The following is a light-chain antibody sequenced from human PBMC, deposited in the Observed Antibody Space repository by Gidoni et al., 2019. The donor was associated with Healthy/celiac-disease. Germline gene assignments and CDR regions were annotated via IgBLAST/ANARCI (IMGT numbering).Light chain of an antibody. V-gene: IGKV2-28*01. J-gene: IGKJ1*01. CDR2: LGS. CDR3: MQALQPPLT. CDR1: QSLLHSNGYNY. Sequence: DIVITQSPLSLPVTPGEPASIPCRSSQSLLHSNGYNYLDWYLQKPGQSPQLLIYLGSNRASGVPDRFSGSGSGTDFTLKISRVEAEDVGVYYCMQALQPPLTFGQXTKVEIK.